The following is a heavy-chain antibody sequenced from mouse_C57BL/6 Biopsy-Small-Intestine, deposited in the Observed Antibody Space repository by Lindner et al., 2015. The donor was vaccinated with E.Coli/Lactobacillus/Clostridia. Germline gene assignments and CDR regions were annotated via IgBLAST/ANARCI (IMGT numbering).Heavy chain of an antibody. CDR3: ARDYYDRGFAY. CDR1: GYTFTSYT. D-gene: IGHD2-4*01. J-gene: IGHJ3*01. V-gene: IGHV1-4*01. CDR2: INPSSNYT. Sequence: VQLQESGAELARPGASVKMSCKASGYTFTSYTMHWVKQRPGQGLEWIGYINPSSNYTKYNQKFKDRATLTADKSSSTACMQLSSLTSEDSAVYYCARDYYDRGFAYWGQGTLVTVSA.